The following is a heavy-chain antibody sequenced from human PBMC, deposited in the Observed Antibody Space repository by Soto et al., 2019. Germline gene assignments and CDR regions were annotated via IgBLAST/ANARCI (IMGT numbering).Heavy chain of an antibody. D-gene: IGHD3-22*01. J-gene: IGHJ4*02. CDR1: SGSISSSTYY. V-gene: IGHV4-39*02. CDR3: ARAQHYYDSRCNPMFDY. Sequence: QLQLQESGPGLVKPSETLSLTCTVSSGSISSSTYYWGWIRQPPGKGLEWIGSIYYSGNTYYNPSLKSRVTISVDTSKNHFSPKLSSVTAADTAVYYCARAQHYYDSRCNPMFDYWGQGTLVTVSS. CDR2: IYYSGNT.